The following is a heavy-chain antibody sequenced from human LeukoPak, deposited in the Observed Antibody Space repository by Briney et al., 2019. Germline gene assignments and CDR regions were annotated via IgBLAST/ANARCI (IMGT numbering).Heavy chain of an antibody. CDR3: ARVHSSSRCGLDYFDY. J-gene: IGHJ4*02. CDR2: ISAYNGNT. V-gene: IGHV1-18*01. D-gene: IGHD6-13*01. Sequence: ASVKVSCKASGYTFTSYGISWVRQAPGQGLEWMGWISAYNGNTNYAQKLQGRVTMTTDTSTSTAYMELRSLRSDDTAVYYCARVHSSSRCGLDYFDYWGQGTLVTASS. CDR1: GYTFTSYG.